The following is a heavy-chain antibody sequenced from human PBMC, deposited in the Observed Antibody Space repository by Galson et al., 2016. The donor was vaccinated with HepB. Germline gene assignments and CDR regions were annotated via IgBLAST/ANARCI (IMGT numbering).Heavy chain of an antibody. V-gene: IGHV4-4*02. CDR1: GVSISSSNW. CDR2: IYYGGST. Sequence: LSLTCVVSGVSISSSNWWNWVRQSPGRGLEWIGEIYYGGSTSYNPSLKSRVTISADKSKNEFSLKLTSVTAADTAIYYCVRRKAGSHYGMDVWGQGTTVTVSS. J-gene: IGHJ6*02. D-gene: IGHD3-10*01. CDR3: VRRKAGSHYGMDV.